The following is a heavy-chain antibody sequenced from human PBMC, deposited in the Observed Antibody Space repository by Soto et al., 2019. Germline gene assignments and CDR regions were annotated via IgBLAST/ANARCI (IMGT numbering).Heavy chain of an antibody. CDR1: GFTFSSYA. J-gene: IGHJ4*01. V-gene: IGHV3-23*01. CDR2: ISGSGGST. Sequence: EVQLLESGGGLVQPGGSLRLSCAASGFTFSSYAMSWVRQAPGKGLEWVSAISGSGGSTYYADSVKGRFTISRDNSKNTLYLQMNSLRAEDTAVYYCAKDSPIGYCSGCSCYVSWYWGQGTLVTVSS. D-gene: IGHD2-15*01. CDR3: AKDSPIGYCSGCSCYVSWY.